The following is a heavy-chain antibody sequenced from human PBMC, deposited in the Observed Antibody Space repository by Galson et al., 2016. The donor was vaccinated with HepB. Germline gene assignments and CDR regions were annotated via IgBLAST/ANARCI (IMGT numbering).Heavy chain of an antibody. CDR1: GFTVSDYD. V-gene: IGHV3-72*01. Sequence: SLRLSCAASGFTVSDYDMDWVRQAPGKGLEWVGRFENNANSHTILYAASVRGRFSISRDASKNSLDLEMNSLKTDDTAVYFCARRGTAGGLDRWGQGTMVAVSS. D-gene: IGHD1-7*01. J-gene: IGHJ3*01. CDR3: ARRGTAGGLDR. CDR2: FENNANSHTI.